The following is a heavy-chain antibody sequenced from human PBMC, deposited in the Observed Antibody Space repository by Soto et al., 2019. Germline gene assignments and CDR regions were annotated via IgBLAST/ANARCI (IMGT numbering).Heavy chain of an antibody. Sequence: SGPTLVNPTQTLTLTCTFSGFSLSTSGMRVSWIRQPPGKALEWLARIDWDDDKFYSTSLKTRLTISKDTSENQVVLTMTNMDPVDTATYYCIVVVVAATSVDYWGQGTLVTVSS. CDR1: GFSLSTSGMR. CDR3: IVVVVAATSVDY. V-gene: IGHV2-70*04. J-gene: IGHJ4*02. D-gene: IGHD2-15*01. CDR2: IDWDDDK.